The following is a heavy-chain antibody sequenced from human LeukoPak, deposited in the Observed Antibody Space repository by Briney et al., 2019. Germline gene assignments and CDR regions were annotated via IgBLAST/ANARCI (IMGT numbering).Heavy chain of an antibody. Sequence: PGGSLRLSCAASGFTFDDYAMHWVRQAPGKGLEWVSGISWNSGSIGYADSVKGRFTISRDNAKNSLYLQMNSLRAEDTALYYCAKDMGSYDFWSGYLDYWGQGTLVTVSS. V-gene: IGHV3-9*01. J-gene: IGHJ4*02. D-gene: IGHD3-3*01. CDR3: AKDMGSYDFWSGYLDY. CDR1: GFTFDDYA. CDR2: ISWNSGSI.